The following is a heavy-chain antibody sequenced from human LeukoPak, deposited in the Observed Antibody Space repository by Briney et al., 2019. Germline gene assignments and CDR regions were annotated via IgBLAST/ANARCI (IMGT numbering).Heavy chain of an antibody. CDR2: INGDGTSTST. J-gene: IGHJ4*02. Sequence: PGGSLRLSCAASGFTSSTYWMHWVRQAPGKGLVWVSRINGDGTSTSTSYADSVKGRFTISRDNAKNTLYLHMNTLRAEDTAVYYCARDRDYGAPDYWGQGTLVTVSS. D-gene: IGHD4-17*01. V-gene: IGHV3-74*01. CDR1: GFTSSTYW. CDR3: ARDRDYGAPDY.